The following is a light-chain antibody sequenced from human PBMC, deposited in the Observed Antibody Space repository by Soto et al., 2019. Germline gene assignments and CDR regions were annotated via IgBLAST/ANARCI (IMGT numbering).Light chain of an antibody. V-gene: IGKV1-9*01. Sequence: DIQLTQSPSFLPASVGDRVTITCRASQGISNYLAWYQQKPGKAPGLLIYAASTLQRGVSSRFSGSGSGTEFTVTISSLQHEDFATYYCQQLNSHPLTCGGGTKVEIK. CDR1: QGISNY. CDR2: AAS. CDR3: QQLNSHPLT. J-gene: IGKJ4*01.